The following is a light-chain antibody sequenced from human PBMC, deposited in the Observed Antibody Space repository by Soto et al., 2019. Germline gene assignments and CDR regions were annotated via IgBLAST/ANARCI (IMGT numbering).Light chain of an antibody. Sequence: DIQLTQSPSFLSASVGDRVTITCRASQGISSYLTWYQQKPGKAPKLLIYAASTLQSGVPSRFSGSGSVTEFTLTISSLQPEDFATLYCQQLNSWPWTFGQGTKVEIK. CDR2: AAS. CDR1: QGISSY. V-gene: IGKV1-9*01. J-gene: IGKJ1*01. CDR3: QQLNSWPWT.